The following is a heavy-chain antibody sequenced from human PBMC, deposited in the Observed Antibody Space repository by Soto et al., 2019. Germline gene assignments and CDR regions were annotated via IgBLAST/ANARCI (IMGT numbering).Heavy chain of an antibody. CDR1: GYSFTSYW. Sequence: GESLKISCKGSGYSFTSYWIGWVRQMPGKGLEWLGIIYPGDSDTRYSPSFQGQVTISADKSISTAYLQWSSLKASDTAMYYCARLPYCSSTSCYYYYYYGMDVWGQGTTVTVS. V-gene: IGHV5-51*01. CDR3: ARLPYCSSTSCYYYYYYGMDV. D-gene: IGHD2-2*01. CDR2: IYPGDSDT. J-gene: IGHJ6*02.